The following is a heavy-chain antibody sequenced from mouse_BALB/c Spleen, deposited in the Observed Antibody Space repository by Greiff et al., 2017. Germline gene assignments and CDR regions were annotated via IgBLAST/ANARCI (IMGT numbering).Heavy chain of an antibody. CDR2: IDPENGNT. D-gene: IGHD3-3*01. J-gene: IGHJ4*01. V-gene: IGHV14-1*02. Sequence: EVQRVESGAELVRPGALVKLSCKASGFNIKDYYMHWVKQRPEQGLEWIGWIDPENGNTIYDPKFQGKASITADTSSNTAYLQLSSLTSEDTAVYYCARVPARRFAMDYWGQGTSVTVSS. CDR3: ARVPARRFAMDY. CDR1: GFNIKDYY.